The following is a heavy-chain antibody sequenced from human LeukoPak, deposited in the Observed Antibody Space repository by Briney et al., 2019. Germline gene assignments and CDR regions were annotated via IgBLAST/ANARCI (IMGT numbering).Heavy chain of an antibody. CDR3: AKDRIAVAGRELDY. J-gene: IGHJ4*02. CDR2: ISVSGNT. D-gene: IGHD6-19*01. Sequence: PGGSLRLSCAASGFTLSSYAMSWVRQGPGKGLEWVSAISVSGNTYHADSVKGRFTISRDNSKNTLYLQMNSLRAEDTAVYYCAKDRIAVAGRELDYWGQGTLVTVSS. CDR1: GFTLSSYA. V-gene: IGHV3-23*01.